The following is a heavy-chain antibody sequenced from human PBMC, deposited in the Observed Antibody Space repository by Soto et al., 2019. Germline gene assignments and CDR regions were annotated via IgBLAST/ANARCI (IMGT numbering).Heavy chain of an antibody. V-gene: IGHV4-31*03. CDR3: ARAFSSAPPFDY. CDR2: IYDSGTT. D-gene: IGHD6-25*01. J-gene: IGHJ4*02. CDR1: GDSISSGVYY. Sequence: QVQLQESGPGLVKPSQTLSLTCTVSGDSISSGVYYWSWIRQHPGKGLEWIGYIYDSGTTHYNPSLQSRVTISVDTSKNQFSLRLSSVTAADTAVYFCARAFSSAPPFDYWGQGTLGTVSS.